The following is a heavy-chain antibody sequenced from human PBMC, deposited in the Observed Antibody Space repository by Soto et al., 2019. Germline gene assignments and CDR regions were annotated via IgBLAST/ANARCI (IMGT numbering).Heavy chain of an antibody. CDR1: GFTLSSYS. Sequence: SLRLSCAASGFTLSSYSMHWVRQAPGKGLEWVSVISYDGNKKLYGDSVKGRFSISRDTSKNTVYLQMNSLRPEDTAVYYCAGSIAVAGLDYWGQGTLVTVSS. CDR3: AGSIAVAGLDY. V-gene: IGHV3-30-3*01. D-gene: IGHD6-19*01. J-gene: IGHJ4*02. CDR2: ISYDGNKK.